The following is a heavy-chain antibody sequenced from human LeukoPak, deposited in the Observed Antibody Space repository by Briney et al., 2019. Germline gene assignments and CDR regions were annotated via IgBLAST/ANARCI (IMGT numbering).Heavy chain of an antibody. J-gene: IGHJ4*02. D-gene: IGHD6-19*01. CDR1: GFTFSKYA. CDR3: ARGPYSSGWYWDY. Sequence: GGSLRLSCAASGFTFSKYAMSWVRQAPGKGLEWVAVISYDGSNKYYADSVKGRFTISRDNSKDTLYLQMNSLRAEDTAVYYCARGPYSSGWYWDYWGQGTLVTVSS. CDR2: ISYDGSNK. V-gene: IGHV3-30-3*01.